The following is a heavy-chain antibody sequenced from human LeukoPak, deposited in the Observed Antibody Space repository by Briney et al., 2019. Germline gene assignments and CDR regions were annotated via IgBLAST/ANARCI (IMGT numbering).Heavy chain of an antibody. CDR3: ARDRVYGDEPQFDS. Sequence: KTSETLSLTCTVSAGSLSSDYWTWIRQRPGKGLGWSGYIYYSGSTNYNPSLKSLVTISLDTSKSQFSLPLSSVTDADTAVYYCARDRVYGDEPQFDSWGQGTLVTVSS. V-gene: IGHV4-59*01. J-gene: IGHJ4*02. CDR2: IYYSGST. D-gene: IGHD4-17*01. CDR1: AGSLSSDY.